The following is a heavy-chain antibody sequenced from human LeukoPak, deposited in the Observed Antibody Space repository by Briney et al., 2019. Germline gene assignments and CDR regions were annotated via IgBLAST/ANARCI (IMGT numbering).Heavy chain of an antibody. D-gene: IGHD1-26*01. V-gene: IGHV3-9*01. CDR3: AKEYTGTFSPFPSYFDN. CDR2: ISWNSGVI. CDR1: GFTFDDYA. J-gene: IGHJ4*02. Sequence: GGSLRLSCAASGFTFDDYAMHWVRQAPGKGLEWVSGISWNSGVIGYADSVKSRFTISRDNSKNTLYLQMNSLRAEDTAIYYCAKEYTGTFSPFPSYFDNWGQGTLVTVSS.